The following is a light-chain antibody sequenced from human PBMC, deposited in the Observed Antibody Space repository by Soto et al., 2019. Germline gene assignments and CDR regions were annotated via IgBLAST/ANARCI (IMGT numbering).Light chain of an antibody. CDR3: QSFDSSLSGVL. CDR2: GNS. CDR1: SSNIGAGYD. J-gene: IGLJ2*01. Sequence: QPVLTQPPSVAGAPGQRVTISCTGSSSNIGAGYDVHWYQQLPGTGPKLLIFGNSNRPSGVPDRFSGSKSGTSASLAITGLQAEDEADYYCQSFDSSLSGVLFGGGTKLTVL. V-gene: IGLV1-40*01.